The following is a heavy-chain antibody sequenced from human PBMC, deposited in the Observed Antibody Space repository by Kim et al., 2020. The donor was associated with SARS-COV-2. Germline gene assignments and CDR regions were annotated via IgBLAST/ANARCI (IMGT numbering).Heavy chain of an antibody. J-gene: IGHJ4*02. V-gene: IGHV3-43D*03. D-gene: IGHD3-3*01. CDR3: AKGITIFGVGVLDY. CDR1: GFTFDDYA. CDR2: ISWDGGST. Sequence: GGSLRLSCAASGFTFDDYAMHWVRQAPGKGLEWVSLISWDGGSTYYADSVKGRFTISRDNSKNSLYLQMNSLRAEDTALYYCAKGITIFGVGVLDYWGQGTLVTVSP.